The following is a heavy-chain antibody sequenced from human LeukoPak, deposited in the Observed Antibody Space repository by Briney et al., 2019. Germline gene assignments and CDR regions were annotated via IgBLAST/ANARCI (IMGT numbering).Heavy chain of an antibody. D-gene: IGHD5-24*01. CDR2: INPNSGGT. CDR3: ARGLMVFMATITDYFDY. V-gene: IGHV1-2*02. J-gene: IGHJ4*02. Sequence: GASVKVSCKASGYTFTGYYMHWVRQAPGQGLEWMGWINPNSGGTNYAQKFQGRVTMTRDTSISTAYMELSRLRSDDTAVYYCARGLMVFMATITDYFDYWGQGTLVTVSS. CDR1: GYTFTGYY.